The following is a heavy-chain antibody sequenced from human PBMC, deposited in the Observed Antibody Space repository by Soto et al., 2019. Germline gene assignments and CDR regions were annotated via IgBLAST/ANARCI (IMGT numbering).Heavy chain of an antibody. J-gene: IGHJ4*02. V-gene: IGHV3-15*07. Sequence: NPGGSLRLSCAVSGFTLSNVWMNWVRQAPGKGPEWVGRIKSKTDGGTVEYAAPVKDRFTISRDDSENTLYLQMNSLKTEDTAVYYCSHGYYQYFESWGQGTLVTVSS. CDR3: SHGYYQYFES. D-gene: IGHD5-18*01. CDR1: GFTLSNVW. CDR2: IKSKTDGGTV.